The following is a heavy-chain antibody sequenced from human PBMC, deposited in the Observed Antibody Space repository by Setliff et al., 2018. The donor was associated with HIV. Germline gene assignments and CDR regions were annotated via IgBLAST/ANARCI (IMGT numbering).Heavy chain of an antibody. V-gene: IGHV1-69*02. D-gene: IGHD1-1*01. J-gene: IGHJ3*02. CDR2: IIPILGVP. CDR3: AKARLVGNDFPFGNDAFDI. CDR1: GGPFTSSS. Sequence: SVKVSCKASGGPFTSSSIGWVRQAPGQGLEWMGRIIPILGVPRYAQKFQGRVTITAEKSPSKSYMHLSSLRAEDTAVYYCAKARLVGNDFPFGNDAFDIWGQGTMVTVSS.